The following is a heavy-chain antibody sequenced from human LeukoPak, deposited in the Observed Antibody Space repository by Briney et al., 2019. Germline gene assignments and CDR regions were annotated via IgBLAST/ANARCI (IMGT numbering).Heavy chain of an antibody. J-gene: IGHJ4*02. V-gene: IGHV3-23*01. CDR2: ISGSGGST. D-gene: IGHD6-6*01. CDR3: AKRGEGPYYSSSSLRMPGYFDY. Sequence: GGSLRLSCAASGFTFSSYAMGWVRQAPGKGLEWVSSISGSGGSTYYADSVKGRFTISRDNSKNTLYLQMNSLRAEDTAVYYCAKRGEGPYYSSSSLRMPGYFDYWGQGTLVTVSS. CDR1: GFTFSSYA.